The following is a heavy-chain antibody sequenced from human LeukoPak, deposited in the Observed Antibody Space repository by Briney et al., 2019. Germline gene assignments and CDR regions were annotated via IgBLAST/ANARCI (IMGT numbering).Heavy chain of an antibody. CDR3: ARGRGDY. V-gene: IGHV3-74*01. Sequence: GGSLRLSCAASGFTFRNYWLYWVRQAPGKGLVWVSRINTDGTKTDYADSVKGRFTISRDNAKNTLYLQMSSLRAEDTAVYYCARGRGDYCGQGTLVTVSS. J-gene: IGHJ4*02. CDR2: INTDGTKT. CDR1: GFTFRNYW.